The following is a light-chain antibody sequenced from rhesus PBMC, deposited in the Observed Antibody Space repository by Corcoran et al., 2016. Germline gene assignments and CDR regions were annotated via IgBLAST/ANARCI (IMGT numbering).Light chain of an antibody. V-gene: IGKV3-42*03. Sequence: DIVLTQSPATLSLSPGERAPLSCRASQSVRNSLAWYQQMPGQVPRLRIYYSSTRVSGIPGRISGSGSGTDFTLTISSLEPEDFVIYYCQHYITWPRTFVQVTKVEFK. CDR2: YSS. J-gene: IGKJ1*01. CDR3: QHYITWPRT. CDR1: QSVRNS.